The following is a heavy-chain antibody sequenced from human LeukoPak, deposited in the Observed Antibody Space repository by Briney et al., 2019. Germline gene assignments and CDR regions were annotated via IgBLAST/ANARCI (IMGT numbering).Heavy chain of an antibody. J-gene: IGHJ6*02. Sequence: PGGSLRLSCAASGFTFSSYAMSWVRQAPGKGLEWVSAISGSGGSTYYADSVKGRFTISRDNSKNTLYLQMHSLRAEDTAVYYCARPSRFMTTVTTSAAMDVWGQGTTVTVSS. CDR1: GFTFSSYA. D-gene: IGHD4-11*01. V-gene: IGHV3-23*01. CDR2: ISGSGGST. CDR3: ARPSRFMTTVTTSAAMDV.